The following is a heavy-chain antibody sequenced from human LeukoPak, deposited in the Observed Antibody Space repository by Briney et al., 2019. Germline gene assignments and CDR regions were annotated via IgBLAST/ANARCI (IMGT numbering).Heavy chain of an antibody. CDR1: GFTFSSYS. J-gene: IGHJ4*02. CDR3: VRQFAS. V-gene: IGHV3-48*01. Sequence: GGSLRLSCAASGFTFSSYSMNWVRQLPGKRLEWVAYVSGSGSTVYYADSVKGRFTVSGDNGKSSLYLQMNSLRVEDTALYYCVRQFASWGQGTLVTVSS. CDR2: VSGSGSTV.